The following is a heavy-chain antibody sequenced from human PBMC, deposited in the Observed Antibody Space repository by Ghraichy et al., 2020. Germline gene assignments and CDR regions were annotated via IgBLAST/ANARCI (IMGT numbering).Heavy chain of an antibody. CDR2: IYHSGST. Sequence: SETLFLTCTVSGGSISSGDYYWSWLRQPPGKGLEWIGYIYHSGSTYYNPSLKSRVTISVDTSKNQFSLKLSSVTAADTAVYYCARIIRVSFAVVSYFDYWGQGALVTVSS. J-gene: IGHJ4*02. V-gene: IGHV4-30-4*01. CDR1: GGSISSGDYY. CDR3: ARIIRVSFAVVSYFDY. D-gene: IGHD3-3*01.